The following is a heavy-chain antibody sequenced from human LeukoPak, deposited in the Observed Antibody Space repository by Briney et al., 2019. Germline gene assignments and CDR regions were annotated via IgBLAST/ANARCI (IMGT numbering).Heavy chain of an antibody. CDR1: GGSISSYY. CDR3: ARWRYYDSGQWAFDI. CDR2: IYYSGST. V-gene: IGHV4-59*01. Sequence: KPSETLSLTCTVSGGSISSYYWSWIRQPPGKGLEWIGYIYYSGSTNYNPSLKSRVTISVDTSKNQFSLKLSSVTAADTAVYYCARWRYYDSGQWAFDIWGQGTMVTVSS. D-gene: IGHD3-22*01. J-gene: IGHJ3*02.